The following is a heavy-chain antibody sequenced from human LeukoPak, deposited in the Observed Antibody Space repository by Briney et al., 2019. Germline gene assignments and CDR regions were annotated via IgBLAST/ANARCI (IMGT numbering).Heavy chain of an antibody. Sequence: SETLSLTCTVSGYSISSGYYWGWIRQPPGKGLGWIGSIYHSGSTYYNPSLKSRVTISVDTSKNQFSLKLSSVTAADTAVYYCARIITMIVVGVDYWGQGALVTVSS. CDR3: ARIITMIVVGVDY. CDR1: GYSISSGYY. V-gene: IGHV4-38-2*02. J-gene: IGHJ4*02. CDR2: IYHSGST. D-gene: IGHD3-22*01.